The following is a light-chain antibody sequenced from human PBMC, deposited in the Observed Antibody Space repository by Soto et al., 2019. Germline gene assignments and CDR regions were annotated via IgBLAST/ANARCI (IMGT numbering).Light chain of an antibody. CDR1: QSVSSN. V-gene: IGKV3-15*01. Sequence: EIVMTQSPATLSVSPGERATLSCRASQSVSSNLPWYQQKPGQAPRLLIYGASTRATGIPARFSGSGSGTEFTLTISSLQSEDFAVYYCQQYTNWPHTFGQGTKLEIK. CDR3: QQYTNWPHT. CDR2: GAS. J-gene: IGKJ2*01.